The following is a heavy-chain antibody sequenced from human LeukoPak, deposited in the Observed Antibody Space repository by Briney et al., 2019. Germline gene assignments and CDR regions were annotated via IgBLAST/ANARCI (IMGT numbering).Heavy chain of an antibody. CDR3: ASSGIRYFDWLLGFYY. V-gene: IGHV4-34*01. D-gene: IGHD3-9*01. CDR1: GGSFSGYY. CDR2: INHSGST. J-gene: IGHJ4*02. Sequence: SETLSLTCAVYGGSFSGYYWSWIRQPPGKGLEWIGEINHSGSTNYNPSLKSRVTISVDTSKNQFSLKLSSVTAADTAVYYCASSGIRYFDWLLGFYYWGQGTLVTVSS.